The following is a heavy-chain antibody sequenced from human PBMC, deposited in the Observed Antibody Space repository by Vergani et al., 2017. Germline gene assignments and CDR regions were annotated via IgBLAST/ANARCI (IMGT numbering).Heavy chain of an antibody. CDR3: ARGPRWYSSGWYYFDY. CDR2: IYTSGST. J-gene: IGHJ4*02. CDR1: GGSISSGSYY. V-gene: IGHV4-61*02. D-gene: IGHD6-19*01. Sequence: QVQLQESGPGLVKPSQTLSLTCTVSGGSISSGSYYWSWIRQPAGKGLEWIGRIYTSGSTNYNPSLKSRVTISVDTSKNQFSLKLSSVTAADTAVYYCARGPRWYSSGWYYFDYWGQGTLVTVSS.